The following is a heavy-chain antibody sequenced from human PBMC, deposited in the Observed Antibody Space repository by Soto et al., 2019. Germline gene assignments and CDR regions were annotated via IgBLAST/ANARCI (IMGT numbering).Heavy chain of an antibody. CDR3: AKGRRYFYYYDLDV. Sequence: GGSLRLSCAASGFTFSSYAMSWVRQAPGKGLEWVSAISGSGGSTYYADPVKGRFTISRDNSKDTLFLQLNSLRAEDTAVYYCAKGRRYFYYYDLDVWGQGTTVTVSS. V-gene: IGHV3-23*01. J-gene: IGHJ6*02. CDR1: GFTFSSYA. CDR2: ISGSGGST.